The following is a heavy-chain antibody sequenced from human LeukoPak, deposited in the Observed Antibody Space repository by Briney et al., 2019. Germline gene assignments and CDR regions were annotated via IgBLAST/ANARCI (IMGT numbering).Heavy chain of an antibody. CDR2: IRSKAYGGTT. D-gene: IGHD3-10*01. V-gene: IGHV3-49*04. Sequence: GGSLRLPCTASGFTFGDYAMSWVRQAPGKGLEWVGFIRSKAYGGTTEYAASVKGRFTISRDDSKSIAYLQMNSLKTEDTAVYYCTRGYYGSGSYSYYYGMDVWGKGTTVTVSS. CDR3: TRGYYGSGSYSYYYGMDV. J-gene: IGHJ6*04. CDR1: GFTFGDYA.